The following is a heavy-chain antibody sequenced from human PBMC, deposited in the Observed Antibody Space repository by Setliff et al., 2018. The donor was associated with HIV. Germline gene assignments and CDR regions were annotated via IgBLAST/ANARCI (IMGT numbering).Heavy chain of an antibody. CDR3: ARVPYRSAWFSGGHDAFDV. Sequence: GASVKVSCKASGYTFSSYDINWVRQATGQGLEWMGWISGYNGNTKYVQKYQGRVTMTTDTSTSKVYMELRTLRSDDTAVYYCARVPYRSAWFSGGHDAFDVWGQGTMVTVSS. D-gene: IGHD6-19*01. CDR2: ISGYNGNT. J-gene: IGHJ3*01. V-gene: IGHV1-18*01. CDR1: GYTFSSYD.